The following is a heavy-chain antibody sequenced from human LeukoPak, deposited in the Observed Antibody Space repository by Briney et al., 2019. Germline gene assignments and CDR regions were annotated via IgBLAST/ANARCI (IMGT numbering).Heavy chain of an antibody. CDR1: GFTFSSYA. D-gene: IGHD6-13*01. CDR3: AKAHSISWPYAFDS. Sequence: RGSLRLSCAASGFTFSSYAMSWVRQAPGKGLEWVSAISGNGGRTYSADSVQGRFTISRDNSKNTVYLQMDNLRAEDSAMYYCAKAHSISWPYAFDSWGQGTLVTVSS. V-gene: IGHV3-23*01. J-gene: IGHJ4*02. CDR2: ISGNGGRT.